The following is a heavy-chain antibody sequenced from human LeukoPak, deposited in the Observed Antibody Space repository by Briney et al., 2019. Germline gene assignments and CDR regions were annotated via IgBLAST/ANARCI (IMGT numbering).Heavy chain of an antibody. CDR2: INSDGSST. V-gene: IGHV3-74*01. CDR3: ARVAAYYYDSSGLDY. CDR1: GFTFNDYA. Sequence: GRSLRLSCATSGFTFNDYAMYWVRQAPGKGLVWVSRINSDGSSTSYADSVKGRFTISRDNAKNTLYLQMNSLRAEDTAVYYCARVAAYYYDSSGLDYWGQGTLVTVSS. J-gene: IGHJ4*02. D-gene: IGHD3-22*01.